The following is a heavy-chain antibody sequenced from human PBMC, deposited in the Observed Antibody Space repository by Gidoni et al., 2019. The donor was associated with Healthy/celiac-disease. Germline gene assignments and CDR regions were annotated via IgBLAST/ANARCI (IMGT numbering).Heavy chain of an antibody. D-gene: IGHD4-17*01. CDR1: GFTFRSYG. CDR3: AKDRGLREANWFDP. Sequence: QVQLVESGGGVVQPGRSLRPPCAASGFTFRSYGMHWVRQAPGKGLEWVAVISYDGSNKYYADSVKGRFTISRDNSKNTLYLQMNSLRAEDTAVYYCAKDRGLREANWFDPWGQGTLVTVSS. CDR2: ISYDGSNK. J-gene: IGHJ5*02. V-gene: IGHV3-30*18.